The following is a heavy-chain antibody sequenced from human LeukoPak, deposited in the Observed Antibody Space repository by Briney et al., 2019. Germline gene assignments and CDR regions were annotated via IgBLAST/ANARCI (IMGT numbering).Heavy chain of an antibody. Sequence: SVKVSCKASGYTFTSYAMNWVRQAPGQGLEWMGRTIPILGIANYAQKFQGRVTITADKSTSTAYMELSSLRSEDTAVYYCAKILVGATLPLFDYWGQGTLVTVSS. D-gene: IGHD1-26*01. CDR1: GYTFTSYA. V-gene: IGHV1-69*04. CDR3: AKILVGATLPLFDY. CDR2: TIPILGIA. J-gene: IGHJ4*02.